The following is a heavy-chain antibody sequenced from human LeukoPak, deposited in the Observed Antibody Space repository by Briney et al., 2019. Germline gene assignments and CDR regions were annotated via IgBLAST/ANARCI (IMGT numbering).Heavy chain of an antibody. D-gene: IGHD5-18*01. CDR2: ISGSGGST. V-gene: IGHV3-23*01. CDR3: AKARIRGYSYGSEGY. Sequence: PGGSLKLSCAASGFTFSSYAMSWVRQAPGKGLEWVSAISGSGGSTYYADSVKGRFTISRDNSKNTLYLQMNSLRAEDTAVYYCAKARIRGYSYGSEGYWGQGTLVTVSS. CDR1: GFTFSSYA. J-gene: IGHJ4*02.